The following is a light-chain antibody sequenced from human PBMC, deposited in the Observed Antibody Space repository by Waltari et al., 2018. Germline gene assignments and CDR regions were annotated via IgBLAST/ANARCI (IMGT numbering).Light chain of an antibody. CDR1: SLGLYY. Sequence: SSELTQDPAVSVALGQTVRITCRGDSLGLYYASWYQQKPGQAPVLVIYGKNNRPSGIPDRFSGSSSGNTASLTITGAQAEDEADHYGNSRDSSGNHPMVFGGGTKLTVL. CDR2: GKN. CDR3: NSRDSSGNHPMV. J-gene: IGLJ3*02. V-gene: IGLV3-19*01.